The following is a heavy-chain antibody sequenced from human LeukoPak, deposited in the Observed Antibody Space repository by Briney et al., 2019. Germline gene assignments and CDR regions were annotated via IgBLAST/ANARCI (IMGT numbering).Heavy chain of an antibody. V-gene: IGHV1-24*01. Sequence: ASVKVSCKVSRYTLTELSMHWVRQAPGKGLEWMGGFDPEDGETIYAQKFQGRVTMTEDTSTDTAYMELSSLRSEDTAVYYCATGGRGSGWRFDYWGQGTLVTVSS. CDR3: ATGGRGSGWRFDY. CDR1: RYTLTELS. D-gene: IGHD6-19*01. J-gene: IGHJ4*02. CDR2: FDPEDGET.